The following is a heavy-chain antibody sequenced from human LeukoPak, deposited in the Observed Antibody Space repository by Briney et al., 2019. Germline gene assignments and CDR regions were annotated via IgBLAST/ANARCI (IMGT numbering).Heavy chain of an antibody. Sequence: GGSLRLSCAASGFTFSSYGMHWVRQAPGKGLEWVAVIWYDGSNKYYADSVKGRFTISRDNSKNTLYLQMNSLRAEDTAVYYCAKDPYPRDRDFDYWGQGTLVTVSS. J-gene: IGHJ4*02. CDR3: AKDPYPRDRDFDY. CDR1: GFTFSSYG. CDR2: IWYDGSNK. V-gene: IGHV3-33*06. D-gene: IGHD2-2*02.